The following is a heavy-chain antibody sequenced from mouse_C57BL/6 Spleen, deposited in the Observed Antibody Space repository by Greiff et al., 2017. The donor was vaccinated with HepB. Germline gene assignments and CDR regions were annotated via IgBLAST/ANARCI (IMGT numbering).Heavy chain of an antibody. CDR2: IYPGDGDT. V-gene: IGHV1-82*01. CDR1: GYAFSSSW. J-gene: IGHJ2*01. Sequence: VKVVESGPELVKPGASVKISCKASGYAFSSSWMNWVKQRPGKGLEWIGRIYPGDGDTNYNGKFKGKATLTADKSSSTAYMQLSSLTSEDSAVYFCARTSLDGSSLFDYWGQGTTLTVSS. CDR3: ARTSLDGSSLFDY. D-gene: IGHD1-1*01.